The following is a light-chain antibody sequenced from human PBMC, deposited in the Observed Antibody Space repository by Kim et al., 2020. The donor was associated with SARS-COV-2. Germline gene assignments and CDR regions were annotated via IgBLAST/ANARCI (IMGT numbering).Light chain of an antibody. CDR1: SGHSVYA. Sequence: ASVKLTCTPGSGHSVYAFAWHQRQPEKRRRYLMMLICDGSQRKGDGTPDRSAGSSCGAERYLTISSLQSEEEADYYCQTWGTGIHVFGTGTKVTVL. CDR2: LICDGSQ. CDR3: QTWGTGIHV. J-gene: IGLJ1*01. V-gene: IGLV4-69*01.